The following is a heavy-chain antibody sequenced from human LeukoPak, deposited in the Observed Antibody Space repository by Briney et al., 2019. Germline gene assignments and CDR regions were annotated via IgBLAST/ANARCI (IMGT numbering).Heavy chain of an antibody. D-gene: IGHD3-3*01. Sequence: SETLSLTCTVSGGSISCGSYYWSWIRQPAGKGLEWIGRIYTSGSTNYNPSLKSRVTISVDTSKNQFSLKLSSVTAADTAVYYCARRVGFWNYYMDVWGKGTTVTVSS. CDR1: GGSISCGSYY. J-gene: IGHJ6*03. CDR3: ARRVGFWNYYMDV. V-gene: IGHV4-61*02. CDR2: IYTSGST.